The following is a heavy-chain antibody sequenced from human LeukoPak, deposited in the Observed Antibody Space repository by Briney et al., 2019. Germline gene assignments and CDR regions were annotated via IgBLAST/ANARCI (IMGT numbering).Heavy chain of an antibody. V-gene: IGHV3-73*01. CDR2: IRNKANSYAT. CDR3: TRYSSSDNWFDP. J-gene: IGHJ5*02. D-gene: IGHD6-6*01. Sequence: SGGSLRLSCAASGFTFSSYAMHWVRQASGKGLEWVGRIRNKANSYATAYTASVKGRFTISRDDSKNTAYLQMNSLKTEDTAVYYCTRYSSSDNWFDPWGQGTLVTVSS. CDR1: GFTFSSYA.